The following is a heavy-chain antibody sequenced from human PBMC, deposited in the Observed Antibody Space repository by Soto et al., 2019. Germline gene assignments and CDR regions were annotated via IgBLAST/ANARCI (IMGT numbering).Heavy chain of an antibody. J-gene: IGHJ6*02. CDR1: VASFSTLTND. Sequence: SEPESITSTVSVASFSTLTNDWGWIRHHPGKGLEWIGNIFYGGSTYYNPSLNSRVTISVDTSKNQFSLKLSSVTAADTAVYYCARLLLAARPGNYYYTLDVWGQGTTVT. V-gene: IGHV4-39*01. CDR2: IFYGGST. D-gene: IGHD6-6*01. CDR3: ARLLLAARPGNYYYTLDV.